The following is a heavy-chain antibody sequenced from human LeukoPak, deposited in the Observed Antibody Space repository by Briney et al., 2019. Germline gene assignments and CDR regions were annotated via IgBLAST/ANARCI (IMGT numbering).Heavy chain of an antibody. V-gene: IGHV4-59*02. J-gene: IGHJ4*02. CDR3: ARGLRVVPAAMGFDY. D-gene: IGHD2-2*01. CDR2: VYYSGTT. CDR1: GGSVTSYY. Sequence: SETLSLTCTVSGGSVTSYYWSWIRQPPGKGLEWIGYVYYSGTTNYNPSVKSRVTISVDTSKNQFSLKLTSVTAADTAVYYCARGLRVVPAAMGFDYWGQGTLVTVSS.